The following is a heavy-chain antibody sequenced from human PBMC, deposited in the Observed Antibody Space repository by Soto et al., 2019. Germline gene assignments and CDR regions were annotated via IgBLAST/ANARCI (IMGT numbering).Heavy chain of an antibody. D-gene: IGHD3-10*01. V-gene: IGHV3-30*18. J-gene: IGHJ6*02. Sequence: GGSLILSCAGSGFTFSTYAMHWGRQAPGKGLEGVAIISFDGSYKYYADSVRGRFIISRDNSKNTLYLQMNSLRGEDTAVYYCAKDRYGYPSGHSYGMDVWGQGTTVTVSS. CDR2: ISFDGSYK. CDR3: AKDRYGYPSGHSYGMDV. CDR1: GFTFSTYA.